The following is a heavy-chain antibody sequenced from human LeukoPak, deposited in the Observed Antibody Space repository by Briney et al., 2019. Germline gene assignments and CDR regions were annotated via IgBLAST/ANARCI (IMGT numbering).Heavy chain of an antibody. CDR1: GFTFSSYW. J-gene: IGHJ3*02. CDR3: ASSEIIFDAFDI. Sequence: GGSLRLSCAASGFTFSSYWMHWVRQAPGKGLVWVSRINSDGSSTSYADSVKGRFTISRDNAKNTLYLQMNSLRAEDTAVYYCASSEIIFDAFDIWGQGTMVIVSS. CDR2: INSDGSST. V-gene: IGHV3-74*01. D-gene: IGHD3-3*01.